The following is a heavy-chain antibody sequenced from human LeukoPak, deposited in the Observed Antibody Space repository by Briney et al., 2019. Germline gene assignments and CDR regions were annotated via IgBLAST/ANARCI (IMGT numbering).Heavy chain of an antibody. V-gene: IGHV4-4*02. J-gene: IGHJ4*02. Sequence: PSETLSLTCAVSVGSISSSNWWSWVRQPPGKGLEWIGEIYHSGSTNYNPSLKSRVTISVDKSKNQFSLKLSSVTAADTAVYYCATLRTSTVGFDYWGQGTLVTVSS. CDR1: VGSISSSNW. CDR3: ATLRTSTVGFDY. CDR2: IYHSGST.